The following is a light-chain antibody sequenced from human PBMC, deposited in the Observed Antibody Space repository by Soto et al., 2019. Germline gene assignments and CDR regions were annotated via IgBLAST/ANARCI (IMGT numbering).Light chain of an antibody. CDR2: SHN. Sequence: QSVLTQPPSASGTPGQRVTISCSGSSSNIGSNYVYWYQQLPGTAPKLLIYSHNYRPSGVPDRFSGSKSGTSASLAISGLRSEDETDYYCSAWDDSLSGWVFGGGTKVTVL. CDR3: SAWDDSLSGWV. CDR1: SSNIGSNY. J-gene: IGLJ3*02. V-gene: IGLV1-47*02.